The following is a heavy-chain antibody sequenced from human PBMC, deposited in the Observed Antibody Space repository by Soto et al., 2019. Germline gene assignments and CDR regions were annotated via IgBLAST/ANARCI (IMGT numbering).Heavy chain of an antibody. Sequence: SETLSLTCSVSGGSINNYYWSWIRQPPGKGLEFIGYIYYAGTTTYNPSLKSRVTISVDMSKNQFSLKLSSVTAADTAVYFCARHIVPFANFDFWGQGTLVTVSS. V-gene: IGHV4-59*08. CDR2: IYYAGTT. CDR1: GGSINNYY. D-gene: IGHD2-21*01. J-gene: IGHJ4*01. CDR3: ARHIVPFANFDF.